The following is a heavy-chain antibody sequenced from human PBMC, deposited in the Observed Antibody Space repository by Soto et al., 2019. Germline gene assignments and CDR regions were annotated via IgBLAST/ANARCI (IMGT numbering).Heavy chain of an antibody. CDR2: INSDGSST. V-gene: IGHV3-74*01. CDR3: AWGGPDCRSTSCYTLVYYGMDV. Sequence: EVQLVESGGGLVQPGGSLRLSCAASGFTFSSYWMHWVRQAPGKGLVWVSRINSDGSSTSYADSVKGRFTISRDNAKNALYLQMNSLRAEGPAVYYCAWGGPDCRSTSCYTLVYYGMDVWGQGTTVTVSS. D-gene: IGHD2-2*02. J-gene: IGHJ6*02. CDR1: GFTFSSYW.